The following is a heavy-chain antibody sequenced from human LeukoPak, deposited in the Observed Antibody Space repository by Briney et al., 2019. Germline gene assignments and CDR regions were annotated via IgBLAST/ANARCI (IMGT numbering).Heavy chain of an antibody. V-gene: IGHV1-2*07. CDR2: INTNSGVT. J-gene: IGHJ4*02. CDR1: GYTFTGYD. Sequence: ASVKVCCKASGYTFTGYDIHWVRQAPGQGLEWMGWINTNSGVTNYAHTFQGRVTMTRDTAISTGSMDLSRLRSDDTAVYYCARDGGRRLLLMEFFGNWGQGTLVTVSS. D-gene: IGHD3-22*01. CDR3: ARDGGRRLLLMEFFGN.